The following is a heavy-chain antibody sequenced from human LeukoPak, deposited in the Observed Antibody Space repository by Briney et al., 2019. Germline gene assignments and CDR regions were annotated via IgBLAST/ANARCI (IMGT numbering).Heavy chain of an antibody. CDR3: ARDRYGDYVYYYMDV. Sequence: GASVKVSCKASGYTFTGYYMHWVRQATGQGLEWMGWMNPNSGNTGYAQKFQGRVTMTRNTSISTAYMELSSLRSEDTAVYYCARDRYGDYVYYYMDVWGKGTTVTVSS. J-gene: IGHJ6*03. D-gene: IGHD4-17*01. CDR1: GYTFTGYY. CDR2: MNPNSGNT. V-gene: IGHV1-8*02.